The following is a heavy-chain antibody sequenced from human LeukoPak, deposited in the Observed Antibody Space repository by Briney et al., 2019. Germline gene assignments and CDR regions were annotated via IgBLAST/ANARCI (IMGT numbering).Heavy chain of an antibody. CDR1: GFTFSDSS. Sequence: GGSLRLSCAASGFTFSDSSIHWVRQASGKGLEWVGRIRTKPNSYATAYAASVIGRFTFSRDDSTNTAYLQMNSLNTEDTALYYCSAGLVDYYGMDVWGRGTTVTVSS. V-gene: IGHV3-73*01. CDR3: SAGLVDYYGMDV. D-gene: IGHD1-26*01. J-gene: IGHJ6*02. CDR2: IRTKPNSYAT.